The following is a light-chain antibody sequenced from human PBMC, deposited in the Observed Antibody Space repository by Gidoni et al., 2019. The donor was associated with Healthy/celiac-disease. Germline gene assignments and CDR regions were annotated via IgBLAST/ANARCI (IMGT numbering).Light chain of an antibody. V-gene: IGKV1-39*01. CDR3: QQSYSTPRT. CDR1: QTISSY. CDR2: AAS. Sequence: DFQMTQSPSSLSASVGARVTTTCRASQTISSYLIWYQQKPGKAPKPLIYAASSLQRRGPSTCCSSGAGTDDTLIISSMQPEDVATYYCQQSYSTPRTFGQXTKLEIK. J-gene: IGKJ2*01.